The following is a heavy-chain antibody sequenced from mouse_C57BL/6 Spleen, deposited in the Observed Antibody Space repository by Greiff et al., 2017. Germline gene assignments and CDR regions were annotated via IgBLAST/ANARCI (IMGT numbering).Heavy chain of an antibody. J-gene: IGHJ1*03. Sequence: EVMLVESGGGLVQPGGSMKLSCVASGFTFSNYWMNWVRQSPEKGLEWVAQIRLKSDNYATHYAESVKGRFTISRDDSKSSVYLQMNNLRAEDTGIYYCTRADYDPWYFDVWGTGTTVTVSS. CDR1: GFTFSNYW. CDR2: IRLKSDNYAT. V-gene: IGHV6-3*01. CDR3: TRADYDPWYFDV. D-gene: IGHD2-4*01.